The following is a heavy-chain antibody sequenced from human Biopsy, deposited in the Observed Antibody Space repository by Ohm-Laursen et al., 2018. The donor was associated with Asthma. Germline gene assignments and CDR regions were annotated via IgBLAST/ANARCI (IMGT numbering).Heavy chain of an antibody. D-gene: IGHD3-3*02. Sequence: SLRLSCAASGFTFGDYWMSWVRQVPGQGLEWVANIKHDGTEKNHVDSLKGRFTISRDNAKNSLYLQMNSLRAEDTAVYYCARTFHFWSPYHAEHYQLWGQGTLVTVPS. CDR2: IKHDGTEK. CDR1: GFTFGDYW. J-gene: IGHJ1*01. CDR3: ARTFHFWSPYHAEHYQL. V-gene: IGHV3-7*01.